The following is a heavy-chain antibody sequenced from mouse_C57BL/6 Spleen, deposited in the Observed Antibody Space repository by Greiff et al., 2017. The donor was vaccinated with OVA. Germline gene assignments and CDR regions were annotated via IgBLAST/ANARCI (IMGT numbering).Heavy chain of an antibody. CDR1: GYTFTGYW. J-gene: IGHJ4*01. CDR3: ARGFITTIVATDYYAMDY. V-gene: IGHV1-9*01. Sequence: QVQLQQSGAELMKPGASVKLSCKATGYTFTGYWIEWVKQRPGHGLEWIGEILPGSGSTNYNEKFKGKATFTADTSSNTDYMQLSSLTTEDSAIYYCARGFITTIVATDYYAMDYWGQGTSVTVSS. D-gene: IGHD1-1*01. CDR2: ILPGSGST.